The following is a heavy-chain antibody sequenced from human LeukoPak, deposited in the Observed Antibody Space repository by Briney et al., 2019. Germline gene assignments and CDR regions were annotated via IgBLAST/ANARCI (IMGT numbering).Heavy chain of an antibody. CDR1: GGSISSYY. D-gene: IGHD6-13*01. J-gene: IGHJ6*03. CDR3: ARSRDYYYYSMDV. CDR2: IYYSGST. Sequence: PSETLSLTCTVSGGSISSYYWSWIRQPPGKGLEWIGYIYYSGSTNYNPSLKSRGTISVDTSKNQFSLKLSSVTAADTAVYYCARSRDYYYYSMDVWGKGTTVTVSS. V-gene: IGHV4-59*01.